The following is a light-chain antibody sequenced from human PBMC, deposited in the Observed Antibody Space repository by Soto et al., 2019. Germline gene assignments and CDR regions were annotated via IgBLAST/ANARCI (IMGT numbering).Light chain of an antibody. J-gene: IGLJ1*01. CDR1: SSDVGNYNL. Sequence: QSALTQPASVAGSPGQSITISCTGTSSDVGNYNLVSWYQHHPGKAPKLLIYEGTKRPSGVSSRFSGSKSGNTASLTISGLQAEEETDYYCCSYAGSSTYVFGTGTKVTVL. CDR2: EGT. CDR3: CSYAGSSTYV. V-gene: IGLV2-23*01.